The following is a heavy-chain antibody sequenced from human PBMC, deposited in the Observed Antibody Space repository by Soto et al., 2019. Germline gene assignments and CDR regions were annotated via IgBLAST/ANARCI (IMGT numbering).Heavy chain of an antibody. V-gene: IGHV1-3*01. CDR3: ARGKGMEENYYYYGLDI. J-gene: IGHJ6*02. D-gene: IGHD1-1*01. Sequence: ASVKVSCKASGYTFTTHAMHWVRQAPGQSLEWMGWINGGTGQTKHSQRFQGRVDITRDTSASTAYMELSSLRSEDTAVYYCARGKGMEENYYYYGLDIWGQGTTVTVSS. CDR1: GYTFTTHA. CDR2: INGGTGQT.